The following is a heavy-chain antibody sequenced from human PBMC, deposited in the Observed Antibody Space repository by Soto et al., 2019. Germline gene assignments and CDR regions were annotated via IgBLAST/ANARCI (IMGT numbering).Heavy chain of an antibody. Sequence: QVQLVESGGGVVQPGRSLRLSCAASGFTFSSYGMHWVRQAPGKGLEWVAVISYDGSNKYYADSVKGRFTISRDNSKNTLYLQMNSLRAEDTAVYYCAKEFYQLLPASAFDIWGQGTMVTVSS. CDR3: AKEFYQLLPASAFDI. D-gene: IGHD2-2*01. CDR1: GFTFSSYG. J-gene: IGHJ3*02. CDR2: ISYDGSNK. V-gene: IGHV3-30*18.